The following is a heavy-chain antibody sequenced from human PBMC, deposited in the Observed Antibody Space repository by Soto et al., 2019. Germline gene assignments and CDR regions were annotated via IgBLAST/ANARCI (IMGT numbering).Heavy chain of an antibody. CDR3: ARSPNYYYYGFDV. CDR1: GGSVSSGDYF. D-gene: IGHD3-10*01. Sequence: PSETLSLTCTVSGGSVSSGDYFWSWLRQSPGKRLEWIAYIYYSGSTNYNPSLKSRATISVDTSKSQVSLTLTFMTAADAALYYCARSPNYYYYGFDVWGQGTAVTVSS. CDR2: IYYSGST. J-gene: IGHJ6*02. V-gene: IGHV4-61*08.